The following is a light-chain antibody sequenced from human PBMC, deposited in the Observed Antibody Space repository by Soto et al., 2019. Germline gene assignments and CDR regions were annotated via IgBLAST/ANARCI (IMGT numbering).Light chain of an antibody. V-gene: IGKV3-20*01. Sequence: IVLTQSPAILSFSPCERATLSCRASQSVSSSLAWYQQKPGQAPRLLIYGASNRATGIPDRFSGSGSGTDFTLTISRLEPEDFAVYYCQQYGSSGTFGQGTKVDIK. J-gene: IGKJ1*01. CDR1: QSVSSS. CDR3: QQYGSSGT. CDR2: GAS.